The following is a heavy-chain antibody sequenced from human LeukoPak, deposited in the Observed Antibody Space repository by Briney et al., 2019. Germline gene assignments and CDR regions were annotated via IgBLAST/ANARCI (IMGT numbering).Heavy chain of an antibody. V-gene: IGHV4-30-2*01. Sequence: PSQTLSLTCAVSGGSISSGGYSWSWIRQPPGKGLEWIGYIYHGGSTYYNPSLKSRVTISVDRSKNQFSLRLSSVTAADTAVYYCARGGVATIPYYYYGMDVWGQGTTVTVS. J-gene: IGHJ6*02. CDR3: ARGGVATIPYYYYGMDV. CDR1: GGSISSGGYS. CDR2: IYHGGST. D-gene: IGHD5-12*01.